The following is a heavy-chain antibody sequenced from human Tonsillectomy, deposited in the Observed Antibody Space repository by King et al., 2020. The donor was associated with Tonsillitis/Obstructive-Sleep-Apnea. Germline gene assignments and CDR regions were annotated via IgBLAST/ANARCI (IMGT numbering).Heavy chain of an antibody. CDR2: IDPSDSYT. V-gene: IGHV5-10-1*01. CDR1: GYSFTNYW. CDR3: ARRYFDGHYYYYMDV. D-gene: IGHD3-9*01. Sequence: QLVQSGAEVKKPGESLRISCKGSGYSFTNYWIDWVRQMPVKGLEWMGTIDPSDSYTNYSPSFQGHVTISADKSISTAYLQWSSLKASDTAMYYCARRYFDGHYYYYMDVWGKGTTVTVSS. J-gene: IGHJ6*03.